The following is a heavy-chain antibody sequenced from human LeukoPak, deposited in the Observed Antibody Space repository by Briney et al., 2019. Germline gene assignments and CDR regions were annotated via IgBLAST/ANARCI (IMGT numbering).Heavy chain of an antibody. D-gene: IGHD4-17*01. J-gene: IGHJ5*02. CDR3: ARDYGDSRNYNWFDP. V-gene: IGHV4-34*01. Sequence: SETLSLTCAVYGGSFSGYYWSWMRQPPGEGLEWIGDINQSGSTTYNPSLKSRVTILVDTSKNQFSLELTSVTAADTAVYYCARDYGDSRNYNWFDPWGQGTLVTVSS. CDR2: INQSGST. CDR1: GGSFSGYY.